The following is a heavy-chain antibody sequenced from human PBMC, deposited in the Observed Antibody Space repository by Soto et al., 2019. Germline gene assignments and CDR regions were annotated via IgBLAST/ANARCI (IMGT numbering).Heavy chain of an antibody. D-gene: IGHD6-13*01. CDR2: INAGNGDT. CDR1: GYTFTSYG. CDR3: ARSPLSLYSADFW. Sequence: ASVKVSCKASGYTFTSYGIHWVRQAPGQRLEWMGWINAGNGDTKYSQKLQDRVTITRDTSASTAYMELSSLRSDDTAIYYCARSPLSLYSADFWWGLGTLVTVSS. J-gene: IGHJ4*02. V-gene: IGHV1-3*01.